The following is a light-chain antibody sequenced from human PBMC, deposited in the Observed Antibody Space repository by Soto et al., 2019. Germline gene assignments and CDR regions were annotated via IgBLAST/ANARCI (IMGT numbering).Light chain of an antibody. CDR1: QIVSSY. J-gene: IGKJ4*01. V-gene: IGKV3-11*01. Sequence: EMVLTQSPATLSLSPGERATLSCRASQIVSSYLAWYQQKPGQAPRLLIYDASNRATGIPARFSGSGSGTDFTLTISSLEPEDFAVYYCQQRSNWPPLTFGGGTKVAIK. CDR2: DAS. CDR3: QQRSNWPPLT.